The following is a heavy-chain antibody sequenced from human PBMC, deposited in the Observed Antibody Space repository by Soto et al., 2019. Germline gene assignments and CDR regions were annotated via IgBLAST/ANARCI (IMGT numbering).Heavy chain of an antibody. D-gene: IGHD3-9*01. CDR3: ARDLASYYDILTGYSHPGY. CDR2: INPSGGST. V-gene: IGHV1-46*03. J-gene: IGHJ4*02. Sequence: GASVKVSCKASGYTFTSYYMHWVRQAPGQGLEWMGIINPSGGSTSYAQKFQGRVTMTRDTSTSTVYMELSSLRSEDTAVYYCARDLASYYDILTGYSHPGYWGQGTLVTVSS. CDR1: GYTFTSYY.